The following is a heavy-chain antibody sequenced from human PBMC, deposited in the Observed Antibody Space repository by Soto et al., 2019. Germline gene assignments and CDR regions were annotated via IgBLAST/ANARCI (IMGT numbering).Heavy chain of an antibody. Sequence: RASVKVSCKASGITSTTYAIHWVRQAPGQGLEWMGWINTGNGNTRYSQRFLGRVSLTTDTSASTASMDLSSLTSENTAVYSCARAISGYVTWG. D-gene: IGHD5-12*01. J-gene: IGHJ5*01. V-gene: IGHV1-3*04. CDR2: INTGNGNT. CDR1: GITSTTYA. CDR3: ARAISGYVT.